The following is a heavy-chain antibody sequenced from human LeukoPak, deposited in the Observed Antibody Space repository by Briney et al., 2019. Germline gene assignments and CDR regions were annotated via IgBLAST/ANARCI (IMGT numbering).Heavy chain of an antibody. CDR2: ISSSGSTI. D-gene: IGHD5-24*01. CDR1: GFTFSDYY. CDR3: ASSAPKRWLQYSGAFDI. J-gene: IGHJ3*02. V-gene: IGHV3-11*01. Sequence: GGSLRLSCAACGFTFSDYYMSWIRQAPGKGLEWVSYISSSGSTIYYADSVKGRFTISRDNAKNSLYLQMNSLRAEDTAVYYCASSAPKRWLQYSGAFDIWGQGTMVTVSS.